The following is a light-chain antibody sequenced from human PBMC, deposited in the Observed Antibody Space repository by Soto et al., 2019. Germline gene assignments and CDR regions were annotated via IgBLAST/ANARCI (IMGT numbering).Light chain of an antibody. V-gene: IGLV2-14*01. CDR3: SSYTSSSTYYV. CDR2: DVS. Sequence: SALPQPSSVSGSPGQSITISCPGTSSDVGGYNYVSWYQQHPGKAPKLMIYDVSNRPSGVSNRFSGSKSGNTASLTISGLQAEDEADYYCSSYTSSSTYYVFGTGTKVTVL. CDR1: SSDVGGYNY. J-gene: IGLJ1*01.